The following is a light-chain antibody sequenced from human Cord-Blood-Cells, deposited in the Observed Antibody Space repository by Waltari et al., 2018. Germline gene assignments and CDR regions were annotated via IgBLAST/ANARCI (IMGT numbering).Light chain of an antibody. J-gene: IGLJ2*01. V-gene: IGLV2-23*01. CDR2: EGS. CDR3: CSYAGSSTYVV. Sequence: QSALTQPASVSGSPGQSITISCTGTSSDVGSYNLVSWYQQRPGKAPKIMIYEGSKRPSGVSNRFSGSKSGNTASLTISGLQAEDEADYYCCSYAGSSTYVVFGGGTKLTVL. CDR1: SSDVGSYNL.